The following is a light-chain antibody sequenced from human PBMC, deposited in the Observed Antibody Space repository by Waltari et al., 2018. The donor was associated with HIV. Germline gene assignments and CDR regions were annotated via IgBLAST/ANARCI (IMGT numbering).Light chain of an antibody. V-gene: IGLV2-23*02. J-gene: IGLJ3*02. Sequence: QSALTQPASVSGSPGQSITISCTGASSDVGGYKYVSWYQHHPGKAPKLVIYDVSERPAGVSHRFSGSKAGNTASLTISGLQAEDEADYYCCSYAGSSTLLFGGGTKVTVL. CDR1: SSDVGGYKY. CDR2: DVS. CDR3: CSYAGSSTLL.